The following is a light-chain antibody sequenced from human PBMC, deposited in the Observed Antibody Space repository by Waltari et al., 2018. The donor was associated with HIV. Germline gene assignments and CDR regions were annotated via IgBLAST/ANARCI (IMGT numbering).Light chain of an antibody. CDR3: NSRDSSGNPVV. CDR1: SLRSYY. V-gene: IGLV3-19*01. J-gene: IGLJ1*01. Sequence: SSELTQDPAVSVALGQTVRITCQGDSLRSYYASWYQQKPGQAPVLVIYGKNNRPSGIPDRFSGSSSGNTASLTITGAQAEDEADYYCNSRDSSGNPVVFGTGTKVTVL. CDR2: GKN.